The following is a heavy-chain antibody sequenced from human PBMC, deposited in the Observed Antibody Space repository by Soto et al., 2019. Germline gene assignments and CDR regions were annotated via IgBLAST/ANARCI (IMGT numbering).Heavy chain of an antibody. CDR2: ISAYNGNT. D-gene: IGHD6-19*01. CDR1: GYTFTSYG. Sequence: ASVKVSCKASGYTFTSYGISWVRQAPGQGLEWMGWISAYNGNTNYAQKLQGRVTMTTDTSTSTAYMELRSLRSDDTAVYYCARAPAYSSGRPHFDYWGQGTLVTVSS. CDR3: ARAPAYSSGRPHFDY. J-gene: IGHJ4*02. V-gene: IGHV1-18*01.